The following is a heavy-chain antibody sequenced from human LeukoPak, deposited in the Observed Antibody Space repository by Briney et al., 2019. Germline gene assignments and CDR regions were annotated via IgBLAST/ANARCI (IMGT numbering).Heavy chain of an antibody. V-gene: IGHV3-7*01. Sequence: SLRLSCAASGFTFSSYWMSWVRQAPGKGLEWVANIKQDGSEKYYVDSVKGRFTISRDNAKNSLYLQMNSLRAEDTAVYYCARDEHSSSWYYYYYYYMDVWGKGTTVTVSS. D-gene: IGHD6-13*01. CDR1: GFTFSSYW. CDR3: ARDEHSSSWYYYYYYYMDV. J-gene: IGHJ6*03. CDR2: IKQDGSEK.